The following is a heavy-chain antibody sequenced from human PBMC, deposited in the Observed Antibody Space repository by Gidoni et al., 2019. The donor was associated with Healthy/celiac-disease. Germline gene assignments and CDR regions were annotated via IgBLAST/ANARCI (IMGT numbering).Heavy chain of an antibody. CDR2: ISYDGSNK. Sequence: QVQLVESGGGVVQPGRSLRLSCAAPGFPFSSYAMHWVRQAPGKGLEWVAVISYDGSNKYYADSVKGRFTISRDNSKNTLYLQMNSLRAEDTAVYYCARDPTWIEMASYYFDYWGQGTLVTVSS. V-gene: IGHV3-30-3*01. CDR1: GFPFSSYA. D-gene: IGHD2-2*03. J-gene: IGHJ4*02. CDR3: ARDPTWIEMASYYFDY.